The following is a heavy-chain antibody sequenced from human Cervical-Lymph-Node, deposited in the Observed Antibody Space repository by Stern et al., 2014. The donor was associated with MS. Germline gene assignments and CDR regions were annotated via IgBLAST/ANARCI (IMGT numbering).Heavy chain of an antibody. J-gene: IGHJ4*02. CDR3: ARLSSGWYAY. CDR1: GDSMSSYS. CDR2: IYYTGST. V-gene: IGHV4-59*01. D-gene: IGHD6-19*01. Sequence: QVQLQESCPGLVKPSETLSLTCTVSGDSMSSYSWSWIRQPPGKGLEWIGSIYYTGSTDYNPSLKSRVTISVDTSKNQFSLRLTSVTAADTAVYYCARLSSGWYAYWGQGTLVTVSS.